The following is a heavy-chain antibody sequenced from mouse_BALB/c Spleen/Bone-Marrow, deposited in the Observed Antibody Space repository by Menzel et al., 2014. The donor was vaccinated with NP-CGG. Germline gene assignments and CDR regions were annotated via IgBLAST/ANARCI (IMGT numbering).Heavy chain of an antibody. J-gene: IGHJ1*01. Sequence: EVQLQESGAELVKPGASVKLSCTASGFNIKDTYMHWVKQRPEQGLEWIGRIDPANGNTKYDPKFQGKATITADTSSNTAYLQLSSLTSKDTAVYYCANYDYGWYFDVWGAGTTVTVSS. CDR1: GFNIKDTY. D-gene: IGHD2-4*01. V-gene: IGHV14-3*02. CDR2: IDPANGNT. CDR3: ANYDYGWYFDV.